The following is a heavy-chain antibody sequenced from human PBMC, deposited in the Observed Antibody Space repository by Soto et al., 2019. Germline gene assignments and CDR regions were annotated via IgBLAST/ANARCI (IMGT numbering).Heavy chain of an antibody. CDR1: GFTFSSYG. J-gene: IGHJ2*01. CDR2: ISYDGSNK. Sequence: QVQLVESGGGVVQPGRSLRLSCAASGFTFSSYGMHWVRQAPGKGLEWVAVISYDGSNKYYADSVKGRFTISRDNSKNTLYLQMNSLRAEDTAVYYCAKDSPLAGWVEQLWLRYFDLWGRGTLVTVSS. V-gene: IGHV3-30*18. D-gene: IGHD5-18*01. CDR3: AKDSPLAGWVEQLWLRYFDL.